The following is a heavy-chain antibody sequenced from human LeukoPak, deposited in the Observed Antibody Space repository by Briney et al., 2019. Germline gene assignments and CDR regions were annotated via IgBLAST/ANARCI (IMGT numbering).Heavy chain of an antibody. V-gene: IGHV4-39*01. CDR1: GGSISSSSYY. D-gene: IGHD3-16*01. Sequence: SETLSLTCIVSGGSISSSSYYWGWIRQPPGKGLEWIGSIYYSGSTYYNPSLKSRVTISVDTSKNQFSLKLSSVTAADTAVYYCTPGPGGAFDIWGQGTMVTVS. CDR3: TPGPGGAFDI. CDR2: IYYSGST. J-gene: IGHJ3*02.